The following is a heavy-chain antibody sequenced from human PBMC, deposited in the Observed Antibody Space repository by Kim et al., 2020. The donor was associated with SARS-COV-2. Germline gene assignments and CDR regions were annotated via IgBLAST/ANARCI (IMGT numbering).Heavy chain of an antibody. D-gene: IGHD6-19*01. CDR3: SRDRTVAGTGNAFDI. J-gene: IGHJ3*02. Sequence: SVKVSCKASGGTFSSYAISWVRQAPGQGLEWMGGIIPIFGTANYAQKFQGRVTITADESTSTAYMELSSLRSADTAVYYCSRDRTVAGTGNAFDIWGQGTMVTGSS. V-gene: IGHV1-69*13. CDR1: GGTFSSYA. CDR2: IIPIFGTA.